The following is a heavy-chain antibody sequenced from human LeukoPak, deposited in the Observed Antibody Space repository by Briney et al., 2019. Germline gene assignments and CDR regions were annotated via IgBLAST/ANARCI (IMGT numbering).Heavy chain of an antibody. CDR3: ARDDFWSGYPIYYYGMDV. CDR1: GASISNSNYY. Sequence: SETLSPTCTVSGASISNSNYYWGWIRQPPGKGLEWIGNIYYGGSTYYNPSLKSRVTISVDTSKNQFSLKLRSVTAADMAVYFCARDDFWSGYPIYYYGMDVWGQGTTVTVSS. V-gene: IGHV4-39*01. CDR2: IYYGGST. J-gene: IGHJ6*02. D-gene: IGHD3-3*01.